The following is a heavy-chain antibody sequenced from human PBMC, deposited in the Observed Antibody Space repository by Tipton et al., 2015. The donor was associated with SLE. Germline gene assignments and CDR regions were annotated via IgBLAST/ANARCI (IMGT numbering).Heavy chain of an antibody. J-gene: IGHJ6*04. V-gene: IGHV3-30*04. CDR2: ISYDGSNK. CDR1: GFTFSSYA. Sequence: SLRLSCAASGFTFSSYAMHWVRQAPGKGLEWVAVISYDGSNKYYADSVKGRFTISRDNSKNTLYLQMNSLRAEDTAVYYCVRALRNDRNLDVWGKGTTVTVSS. CDR3: VRALRNDRNLDV.